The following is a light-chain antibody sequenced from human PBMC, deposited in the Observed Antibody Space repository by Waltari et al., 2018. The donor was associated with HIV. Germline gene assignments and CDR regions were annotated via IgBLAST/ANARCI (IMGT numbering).Light chain of an antibody. Sequence: ENVLTQSPATLSFSPGERATLSCRASPRVDDYLAWYQQKPGQAPRLLIYDTSHRVTGIPDRFSGSGSGTDFTLTISSLEPEDFAVYYCQQRSNWPPTFGGGTKVEI. CDR2: DTS. CDR3: QQRSNWPPT. CDR1: PRVDDY. V-gene: IGKV3-11*01. J-gene: IGKJ4*01.